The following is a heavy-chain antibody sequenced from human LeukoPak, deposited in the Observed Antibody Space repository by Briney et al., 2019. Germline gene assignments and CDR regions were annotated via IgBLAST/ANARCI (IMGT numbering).Heavy chain of an antibody. CDR2: IIPILGIG. D-gene: IGHD1-26*01. CDR1: GGTFSSYT. Sequence: ASVKVSCKASGGTFSSYTISWVRRAPGQGLEWMGRIIPILGIGNYAQKFQGRVTITADKSTSTAYMELSSLRSEDTAVYYCARDRVGADYGMDVWGQGTTVTASS. J-gene: IGHJ6*02. CDR3: ARDRVGADYGMDV. V-gene: IGHV1-69*04.